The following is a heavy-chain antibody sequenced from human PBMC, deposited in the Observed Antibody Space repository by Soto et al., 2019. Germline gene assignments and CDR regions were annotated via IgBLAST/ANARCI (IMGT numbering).Heavy chain of an antibody. CDR1: GCTFSSYA. V-gene: IGHV1-69*06. CDR2: IIPIFGRA. J-gene: IGHJ4*02. D-gene: IGHD1-26*01. Sequence: SVKVSCKASGCTFSSYAISWVRQAPGQGLEWIVWIIPIFGRANYAQNLQGRVTITADKSTSTAYMELSSLRSEDADVNYCARSWPGSYADYWGQGTLVTVSS. CDR3: ARSWPGSYADY.